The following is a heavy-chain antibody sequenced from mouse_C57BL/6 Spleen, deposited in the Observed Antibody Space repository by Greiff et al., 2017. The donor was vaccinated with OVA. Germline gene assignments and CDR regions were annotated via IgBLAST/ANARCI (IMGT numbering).Heavy chain of an antibody. V-gene: IGHV5-4*01. CDR3: ARGGPGRGYFDY. Sequence: EVQLVESGGGLVKPGGFLKLSCAASGFTFSSYAMSWVRQTPEKRLEWVATISDGGSYTYYPDNVKGRFTISRDNAKNNLYLQMSHLKSEDTAMYYCARGGPGRGYFDYWGQGTTLTVSS. CDR2: ISDGGSYT. D-gene: IGHD3-3*01. CDR1: GFTFSSYA. J-gene: IGHJ2*01.